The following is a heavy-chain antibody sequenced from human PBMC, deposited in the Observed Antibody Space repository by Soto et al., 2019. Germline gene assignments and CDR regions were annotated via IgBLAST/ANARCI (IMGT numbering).Heavy chain of an antibody. Sequence: QVQLVESGGGVVQPGRSLRLSCAASGFTFSSYGMHWVRQAPGKGLEWVAVISYDGSNKYYADSVKGRFTISRDNSKNTLYLQMNSLRAEDTAVYYCAKDYYGSGSIDYWGQGTLVTVSS. D-gene: IGHD3-10*01. V-gene: IGHV3-30*18. CDR3: AKDYYGSGSIDY. CDR1: GFTFSSYG. CDR2: ISYDGSNK. J-gene: IGHJ4*02.